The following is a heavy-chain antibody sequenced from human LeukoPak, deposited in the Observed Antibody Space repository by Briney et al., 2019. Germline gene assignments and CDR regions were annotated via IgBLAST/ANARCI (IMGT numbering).Heavy chain of an antibody. D-gene: IGHD6-19*01. CDR1: GFTFSSYS. Sequence: PGGSLRLSCAASGFTFSSYSMNWVRQAPGKGLEWVSSISSGSSYIYYADSVKGRFTISRDNAKNSLYLQMNSLRAEDTAVYYCARDLQQWLVAYDAFDIWGQGTMVTVSS. J-gene: IGHJ3*02. V-gene: IGHV3-21*01. CDR3: ARDLQQWLVAYDAFDI. CDR2: ISSGSSYI.